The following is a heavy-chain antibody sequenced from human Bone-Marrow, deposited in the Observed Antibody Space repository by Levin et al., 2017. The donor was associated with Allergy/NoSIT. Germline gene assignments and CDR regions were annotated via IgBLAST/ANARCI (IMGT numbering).Heavy chain of an antibody. J-gene: IGHJ6*02. V-gene: IGHV3-15*07. CDR2: IKSKTDGGTT. CDR1: GFTFSNAW. CDR3: TTSFWSGYSPNYYYYYGMDV. Sequence: GESLKISCAASGFTFSNAWMNWVRQAPGKGLEWVGRIKSKTDGGTTDYAAPVKGRFTISRDDSKNTLYLQMNSLKTEDTAVYYCTTSFWSGYSPNYYYYYGMDVWAKGPRSPSP. D-gene: IGHD3-3*01.